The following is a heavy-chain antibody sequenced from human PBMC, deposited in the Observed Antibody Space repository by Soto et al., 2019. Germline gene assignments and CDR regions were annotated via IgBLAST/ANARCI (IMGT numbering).Heavy chain of an antibody. CDR2: ISDSGGST. V-gene: IGHV3-23*01. CDR3: VFPSSGKYYFDY. CDR1: GFTFRNSA. D-gene: IGHD3-22*01. Sequence: GGSLRLSCAASGFTFRNSAMNWVRQAPGKGLEWVSAISDSGGSTYYTDSAKGRFTISRDNSKNTLYLQMNSLRAEDTAVYYCVFPSSGKYYFDYWGQGALVTVSS. J-gene: IGHJ4*02.